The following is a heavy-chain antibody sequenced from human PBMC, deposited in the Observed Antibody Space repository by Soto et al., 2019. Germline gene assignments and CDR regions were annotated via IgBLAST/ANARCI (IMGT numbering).Heavy chain of an antibody. J-gene: IGHJ5*02. CDR2: INGDGSDI. CDR3: VKAKTGTPFDP. D-gene: IGHD3-9*01. Sequence: PGGSLRLSCGASGFDFINYWMHWVRQAPGKGLVWVSRINGDGSDIKYADSVKGRFTISRDNAKNTLYLQMSSLRAEDTAVYYCVKAKTGTPFDPWGQGTLVTVSS. V-gene: IGHV3-74*03. CDR1: GFDFINYW.